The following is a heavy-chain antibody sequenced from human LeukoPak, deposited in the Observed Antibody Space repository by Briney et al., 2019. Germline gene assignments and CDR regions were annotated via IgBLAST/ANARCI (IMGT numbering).Heavy chain of an antibody. CDR1: GYRFNDYY. CDR2: INPKTGVT. D-gene: IGHD3-10*01. Sequence: ASVKVSCKASGYRFNDYYMFWIRQAPGQGIEWVGWINPKTGVTSYAQKFQGRVTVTTDTSISTLYMELNSLISDDTSVYYCARDHVSGKDDRNFDYWGHGTLVTVSS. J-gene: IGHJ4*01. CDR3: ARDHVSGKDDRNFDY. V-gene: IGHV1-2*02.